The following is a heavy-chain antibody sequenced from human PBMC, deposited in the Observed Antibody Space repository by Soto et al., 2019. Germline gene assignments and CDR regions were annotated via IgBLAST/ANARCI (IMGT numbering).Heavy chain of an antibody. Sequence: SETLSLTCTVSGGSISSYYWSWIRQPPGKGLEWIGYIYYSGSTNYNPSLKSRVTISVDTSKNQFSLKLSSVTAADTAVYYCARASGGYIWGSYRYRGPFDYWGQGTLVTVSS. CDR2: IYYSGST. CDR3: ARASGGYIWGSYRYRGPFDY. J-gene: IGHJ4*02. CDR1: GGSISSYY. D-gene: IGHD3-16*02. V-gene: IGHV4-59*01.